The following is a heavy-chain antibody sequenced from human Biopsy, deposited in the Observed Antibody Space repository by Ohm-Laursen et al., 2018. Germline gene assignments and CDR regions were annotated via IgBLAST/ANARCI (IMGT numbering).Heavy chain of an antibody. V-gene: IGHV4-34*01. Sequence: SDTLSLTWAVYGGSFSGYYRSWIRQPPGKGLEWIGEINHRGSTNYNPSLKSRVTISVDTSKIQFSLKLRSVTAADTAVYYCARAVDYYDPYYYYGLDVWGQGTTVTVSS. D-gene: IGHD3-16*01. CDR3: ARAVDYYDPYYYYGLDV. J-gene: IGHJ6*02. CDR1: GGSFSGYY. CDR2: INHRGST.